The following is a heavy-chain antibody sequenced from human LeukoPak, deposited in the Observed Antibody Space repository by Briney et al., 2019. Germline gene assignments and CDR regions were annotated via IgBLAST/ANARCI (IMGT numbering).Heavy chain of an antibody. CDR3: ASRYPYSSSWYFDY. Sequence: GGSLRLSCAASGFAFSSYVMSWVRQVPGKGLEWVSGISGSGGTHYADSVKGRFTISRDNSKNTLYLQLSGLRAEDTAVYYCASRYPYSSSWYFDYWGQGTLVTVSS. V-gene: IGHV3-23*01. CDR1: GFAFSSYV. D-gene: IGHD6-13*01. J-gene: IGHJ4*02. CDR2: ISGSGGT.